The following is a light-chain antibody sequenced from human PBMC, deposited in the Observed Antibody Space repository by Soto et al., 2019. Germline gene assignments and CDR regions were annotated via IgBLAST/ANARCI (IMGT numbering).Light chain of an antibody. CDR3: QQYGSSKT. J-gene: IGKJ1*01. V-gene: IGKV3-20*01. Sequence: EIVLTQSPGTLSLSPGEGATLSCRASQSVSSSYLAWYQQKSGQAPRLLIYGASSRATGIPDRFSGSGSGTDFTLTISRLEPEDFAVYYCQQYGSSKTFGQGTKVEIK. CDR2: GAS. CDR1: QSVSSSY.